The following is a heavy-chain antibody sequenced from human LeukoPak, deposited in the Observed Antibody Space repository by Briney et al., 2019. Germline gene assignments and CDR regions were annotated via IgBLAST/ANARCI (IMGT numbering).Heavy chain of an antibody. Sequence: PGGSLRLSRAASGFTFSSYSMNWVRQAPGKGLEWVSSISSSSSYIYYAGSVKGRFAISRDNAKNSLYPQMNSLRAEDTAVYYCARDRRDEGTVGDSWGQGTLVTVSS. CDR2: ISSSSSYI. D-gene: IGHD1-26*01. CDR1: GFTFSSYS. CDR3: ARDRRDEGTVGDS. J-gene: IGHJ4*02. V-gene: IGHV3-21*01.